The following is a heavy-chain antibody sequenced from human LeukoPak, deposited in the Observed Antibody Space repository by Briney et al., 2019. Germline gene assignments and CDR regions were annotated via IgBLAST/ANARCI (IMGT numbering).Heavy chain of an antibody. CDR2: ISYDGSNK. D-gene: IGHD2-2*01. V-gene: IGHV3-30-3*01. CDR3: ARVVAVNWFDP. CDR1: GFTFSSYA. J-gene: IGHJ5*02. Sequence: GRSLRLSCAASGFTFSSYAMHWVRQAPGKGLEWVAVISYDGSNKYYADSVKGRFTISRDNSKNTLYLQMNSLRAEDTAVYYCARVVAVNWFDPWGQGTLVTVSS.